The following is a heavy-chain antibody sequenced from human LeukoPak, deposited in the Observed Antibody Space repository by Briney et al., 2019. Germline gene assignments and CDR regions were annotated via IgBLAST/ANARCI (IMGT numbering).Heavy chain of an antibody. V-gene: IGHV4-4*02. CDR2: IYLRGNT. CDR3: ARGTITTVTDS. J-gene: IGHJ4*02. CDR1: GGSFSSSNW. Sequence: PSENLSLTCAISGGSFSSSNWWTWVRQPPGKGLEWVGEIYLRGNTNYNPSLESRVTISVDESKTQLSLRLESVTAADTAVYYCARGTITTVTDSWGPGTLVTVSS. D-gene: IGHD4-17*01.